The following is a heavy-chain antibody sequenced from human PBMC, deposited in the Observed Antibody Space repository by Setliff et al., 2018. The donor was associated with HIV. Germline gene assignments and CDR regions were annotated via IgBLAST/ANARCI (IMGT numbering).Heavy chain of an antibody. V-gene: IGHV4-59*08. CDR3: ARSSGYYSTVFY. D-gene: IGHD3-22*01. CDR1: SDSIRFYY. Sequence: SETLSLTCTVSSDSIRFYYWTWIRQPPGKGLEWIGNVYYTGSTNYNPSLKSRVTISVDTSKNQFSLKLSSVTAADTAVYYCARSSGYYSTVFYWGQGTRVTVSS. J-gene: IGHJ4*02. CDR2: VYYTGST.